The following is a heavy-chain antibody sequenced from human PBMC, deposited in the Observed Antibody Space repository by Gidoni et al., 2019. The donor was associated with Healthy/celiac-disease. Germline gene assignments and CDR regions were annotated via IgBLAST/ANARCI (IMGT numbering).Heavy chain of an antibody. V-gene: IGHV3-53*01. CDR2: IYSGGST. Sequence: EAQLVESGGGLIQPGGSLRLSCAASGSTVRSHYMSWVRQAPGKGLEWVAVIYSGGSTYYADSVKGRFTISRDNSKNTLYLQMNSLRAEDTAVYYCARDRGYYDSSGYFPNWYFDLWGHGTLVTVSS. CDR3: ARDRGYYDSSGYFPNWYFDL. CDR1: GSTVRSHY. D-gene: IGHD3-22*01. J-gene: IGHJ2*01.